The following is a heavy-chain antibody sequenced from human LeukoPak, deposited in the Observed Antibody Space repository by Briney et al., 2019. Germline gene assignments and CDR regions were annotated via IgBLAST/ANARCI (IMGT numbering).Heavy chain of an antibody. Sequence: PSETLSLTCDVSGGSISGYSWSWIRQPPGKGLEWIGYIYYSGSTNYNPSLKSRVTISVDTSKNQFSLKLSSVTAADTAVYYCARGGRNYYGSGRGSYYYMDVWGKGTTVTISS. D-gene: IGHD3-10*01. CDR1: GGSISGYS. J-gene: IGHJ6*03. V-gene: IGHV4-59*01. CDR2: IYYSGST. CDR3: ARGGRNYYGSGRGSYYYMDV.